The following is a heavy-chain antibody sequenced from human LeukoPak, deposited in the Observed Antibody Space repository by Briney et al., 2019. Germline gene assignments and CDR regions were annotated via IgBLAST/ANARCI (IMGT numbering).Heavy chain of an antibody. CDR2: IKSKSDGETT. CDR3: TTEKWCSSTTCPYAFDL. Sequence: PGGSLRLSCAASRFTFSPTWVSWVRQPPGKGLEWVGRIKSKSDGETTDYAAPVKGRFIISRDDSKSTVYLLMNSLKTEDTGWYYCTTEKWCSSTTCPYAFDLWGQGTMVTVSS. J-gene: IGHJ3*01. V-gene: IGHV3-15*01. CDR1: RFTFSPTW. D-gene: IGHD2-2*01.